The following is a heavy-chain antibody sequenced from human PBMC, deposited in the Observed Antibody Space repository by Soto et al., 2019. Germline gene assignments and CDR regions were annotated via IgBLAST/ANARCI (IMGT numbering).Heavy chain of an antibody. D-gene: IGHD6-13*01. J-gene: IGHJ6*02. V-gene: IGHV1-69*13. CDR3: AGGIAAAGYYYYGMDV. Sequence: GASVKVSCKASGVTFSSYAISWVRQAPGQGLEWMGGIIPIFGTANYAQKFQGRVTITADESTSTAYMELSSLRSEDTAVYYCAGGIAAAGYYYYGMDVWGQGTTVTVSS. CDR1: GVTFSSYA. CDR2: IIPIFGTA.